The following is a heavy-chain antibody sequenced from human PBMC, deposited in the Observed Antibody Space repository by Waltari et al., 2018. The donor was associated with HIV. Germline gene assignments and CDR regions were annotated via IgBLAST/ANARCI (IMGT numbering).Heavy chain of an antibody. D-gene: IGHD3-22*01. V-gene: IGHV1-3*01. CDR2: INAGNGNT. Sequence: QVQLVQSGAEVKKPGASVKVSCKASGYTFTSYDMHWVRQAPGQRLEWMGWINAGNGNTKYSQKCQGRVTITRDTSASTAYMELSSLRSEDTAVYYCARVGVYYDDSSGYSPLDYWGQGTLVTVSS. CDR3: ARVGVYYDDSSGYSPLDY. J-gene: IGHJ4*02. CDR1: GYTFTSYD.